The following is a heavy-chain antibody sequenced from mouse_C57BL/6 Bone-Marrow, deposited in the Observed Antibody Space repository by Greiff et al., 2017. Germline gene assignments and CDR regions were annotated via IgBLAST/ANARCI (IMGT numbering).Heavy chain of an antibody. CDR2: IDPANGDT. CDR1: GFNIKDDY. CDR3: TTALIDD. V-gene: IGHV14-4*01. J-gene: IGHJ4*01. Sequence: EVQLQQSGAELVRPGASVKLSCTASGFNIKDDYMHWVKQRPEQGLEWIGWIDPANGDTEYASKFQGKATITADTSSNTAYLQLSSLTSEDTAVXYCTTALIDDWGQGTSVTVSS.